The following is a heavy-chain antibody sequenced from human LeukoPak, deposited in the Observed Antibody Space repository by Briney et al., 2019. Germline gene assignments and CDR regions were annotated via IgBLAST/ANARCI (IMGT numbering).Heavy chain of an antibody. J-gene: IGHJ6*03. CDR1: GFTFSTYT. CDR2: ISYDGNNK. V-gene: IGHV3-30*09. Sequence: GGSLRLSCAASGFTFSTYTMHWVRQAPGKGLEWVAVISYDGNNKYYADSVKGRFDISRDNSKNTLYLQMNSLRAEDTAVYYCARGVKSRVVPPAAGSLDYYYYMDVWGKGTTVTVSS. D-gene: IGHD2-2*01. CDR3: ARGVKSRVVPPAAGSLDYYYYMDV.